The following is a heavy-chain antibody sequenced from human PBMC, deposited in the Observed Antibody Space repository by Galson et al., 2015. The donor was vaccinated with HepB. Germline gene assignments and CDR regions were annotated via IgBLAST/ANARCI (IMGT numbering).Heavy chain of an antibody. CDR1: GYTFTSYD. J-gene: IGHJ6*02. CDR3: ARYSSSLYSYATDV. D-gene: IGHD6-6*01. V-gene: IGHV1-18*01. CDR2: ISVYNGNT. Sequence: SVKVSCKASGYTFTSYDINWVRQAPGQGLEWMGWISVYNGNTDYAEKVQDRVTMTTDRSTRSAYMELRSLRSDDTAVYYCARYSSSLYSYATDVWGHGTPVTASS.